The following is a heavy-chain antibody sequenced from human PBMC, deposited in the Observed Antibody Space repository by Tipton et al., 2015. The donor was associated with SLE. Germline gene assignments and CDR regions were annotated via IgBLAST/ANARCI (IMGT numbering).Heavy chain of an antibody. CDR1: GASISSSSYY. D-gene: IGHD3-10*01. Sequence: TLSLTCTVSGASISSSSYYWGWIRQPPGKGLEWIGSILYSGSTYYNPSLKSRVTISVDTSKNQFSLRLSSVTAADTAVYYCARPFRGYFDLWGRGTLVTVSS. CDR3: ARPFRGYFDL. V-gene: IGHV4-39*01. J-gene: IGHJ2*01. CDR2: ILYSGST.